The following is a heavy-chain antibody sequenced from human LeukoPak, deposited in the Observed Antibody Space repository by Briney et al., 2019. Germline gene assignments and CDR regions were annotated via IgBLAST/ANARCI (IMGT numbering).Heavy chain of an antibody. J-gene: IGHJ4*02. CDR2: ISSRSTYI. CDR3: ARSLGFYDSSGAYYFDY. Sequence: GGSLRLSCAVSGFTFNTYSMNWVRQAPGKGLEWVSSISSRSTYIYYADSVMGRFTISRDNAKNSLYLQMNSLRAEDTAVYYCARSLGFYDSSGAYYFDYWGQGTLVTVSS. D-gene: IGHD3-22*01. CDR1: GFTFNTYS. V-gene: IGHV3-21*01.